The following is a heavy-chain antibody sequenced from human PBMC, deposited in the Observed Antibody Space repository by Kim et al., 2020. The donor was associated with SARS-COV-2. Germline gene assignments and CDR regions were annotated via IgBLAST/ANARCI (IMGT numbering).Heavy chain of an antibody. D-gene: IGHD2-2*01. V-gene: IGHV5-10-1*01. CDR1: GYSFTSYW. J-gene: IGHJ6*02. CDR2: IDPSDSYT. CDR3: ARLGGPVPHIYGMDV. Sequence: GESLKISCKGSGYSFTSYWISWVRQMPGKGLEWMGRIDPSDSYTNYSPSFQGHVTISADKSISTAYLQWSSLKASDTAMYYCARLGGPVPHIYGMDVWGQGTTVTVSS.